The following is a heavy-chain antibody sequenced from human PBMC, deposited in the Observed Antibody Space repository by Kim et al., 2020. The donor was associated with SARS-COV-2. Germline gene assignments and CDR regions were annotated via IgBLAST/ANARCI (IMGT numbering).Heavy chain of an antibody. CDR1: GFTFSSYS. CDR3: ASGGYSYGYREREDYYYYYGMDV. V-gene: IGHV3-21*01. J-gene: IGHJ6*02. D-gene: IGHD5-18*01. CDR2: ISSSSSYI. Sequence: GGSLRLSCAASGFTFSSYSMNWVRQAPGKGLEWVSSISSSSSYIYYADSVKGRFTISRDNAKNSLYLQMNSLRAEDTAVYYCASGGYSYGYREREDYYYYYGMDVWGQGTTVTVSS.